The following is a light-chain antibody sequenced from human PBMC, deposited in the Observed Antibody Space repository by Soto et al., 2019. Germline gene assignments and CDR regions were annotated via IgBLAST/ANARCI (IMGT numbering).Light chain of an antibody. CDR3: ASYGGRDSLI. CDR2: EVN. J-gene: IGLJ2*01. Sequence: QSALTQPPSASGSPGQSGTISCTGTSSDIGAYNYVSWFQHHPGEAPKLIISEVNNRPSGVPNRFSGSKSGNTASLTVSGVQAEDEADYYCASYGGRDSLIFGGGTKLTVL. V-gene: IGLV2-8*01. CDR1: SSDIGAYNY.